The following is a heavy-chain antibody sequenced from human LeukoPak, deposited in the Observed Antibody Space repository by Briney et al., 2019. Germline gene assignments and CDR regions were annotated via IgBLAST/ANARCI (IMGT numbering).Heavy chain of an antibody. Sequence: KSGGSLRLSCAASGFTFSRYSMNWVRQAPGKGLGWVSSVSGSSSYIYYADSVKGRFTISRDNAKNSLYLQMNSLRVEDTAVYYWARKGYGGNSGDFDYWGQGTLVTVSS. CDR3: ARKGYGGNSGDFDY. J-gene: IGHJ4*02. V-gene: IGHV3-21*01. D-gene: IGHD4-23*01. CDR2: VSGSSSYI. CDR1: GFTFSRYS.